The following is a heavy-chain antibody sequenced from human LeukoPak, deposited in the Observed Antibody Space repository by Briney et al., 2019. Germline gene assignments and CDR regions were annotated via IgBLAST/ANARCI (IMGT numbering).Heavy chain of an antibody. Sequence: GGSLRLSCVASGSSFGRHGMHWVRQAPGRGLEWVGGIWYDASNKYYADSVKGRFTISRDNSKNTLALQMNSMRAEDTAVYYCARWGNNKILDYWGQGTLVTVSS. CDR2: IWYDASNK. V-gene: IGHV3-33*01. CDR1: GSSFGRHG. J-gene: IGHJ4*02. D-gene: IGHD1/OR15-1a*01. CDR3: ARWGNNKILDY.